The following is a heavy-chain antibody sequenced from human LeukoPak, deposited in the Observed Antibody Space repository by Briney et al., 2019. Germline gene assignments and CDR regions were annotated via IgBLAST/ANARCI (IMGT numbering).Heavy chain of an antibody. CDR2: ISSTSRSSYI. V-gene: IGHV3-21*01. Sequence: PGGSLRLSCAASGFSFSDHYMDWVRQVPGKGLEWVSSISSTSRSSYIFYAESVEGRFTISRDNTKNSLFLQMNSLIAEDTAVYYCARGYIDNLGYSPRSAFDKWGQGTLVTVSS. J-gene: IGHJ4*02. D-gene: IGHD3-22*01. CDR3: ARGYIDNLGYSPRSAFDK. CDR1: GFSFSDHY.